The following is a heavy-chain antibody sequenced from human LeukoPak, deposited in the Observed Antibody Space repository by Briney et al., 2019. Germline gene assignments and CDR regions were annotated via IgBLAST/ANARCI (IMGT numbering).Heavy chain of an antibody. D-gene: IGHD1-14*01. CDR1: GFTFSSYA. J-gene: IGHJ4*02. CDR2: TRNKANSYTT. V-gene: IGHV3-72*01. Sequence: PGGSLRLSCAASGFTFSSYAMSWVRQAPGKGLEWVGRTRNKANSYTTEYAASVRGRFIISRDDSKNSLYLQMNYLKTEDTAVYYCARGAQIDHSHFDYWGQGSLVTVSS. CDR3: ARGAQIDHSHFDY.